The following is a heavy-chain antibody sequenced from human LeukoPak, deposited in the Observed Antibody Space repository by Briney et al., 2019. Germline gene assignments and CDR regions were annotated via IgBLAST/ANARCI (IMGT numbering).Heavy chain of an antibody. D-gene: IGHD4-17*01. Sequence: GGSLRLSCAASGFTFSTYWMHWVRQAPGKGLVWVSRINTDGSTTTYADSVKGRFTISRDNAKNTLYLQMNSLRAEDTAVYYCARDLGPYGPDAFDIWGQGTVVTVSS. CDR3: ARDLGPYGPDAFDI. J-gene: IGHJ3*02. CDR1: GFTFSTYW. V-gene: IGHV3-74*01. CDR2: INTDGSTT.